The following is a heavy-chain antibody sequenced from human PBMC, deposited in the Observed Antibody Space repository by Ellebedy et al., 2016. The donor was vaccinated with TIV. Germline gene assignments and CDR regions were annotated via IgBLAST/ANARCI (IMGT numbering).Heavy chain of an antibody. J-gene: IGHJ3*02. V-gene: IGHV4-59*01. CDR1: GGPISRYY. CDR2: IYSSGST. Sequence: MPSETLSLTCSVSGGPISRYYWSWVRQPPGKGLEWIGYIYSSGSTNYSPSLKRRVTMSLDTSKNEVSLKLTSVTAADTAVYYCAGDVEADAFDIWGQGTMVTVAS. CDR3: AGDVEADAFDI.